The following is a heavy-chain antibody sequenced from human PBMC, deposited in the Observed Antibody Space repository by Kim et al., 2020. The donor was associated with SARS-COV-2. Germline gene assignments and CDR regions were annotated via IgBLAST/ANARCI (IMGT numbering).Heavy chain of an antibody. J-gene: IGHJ5*02. V-gene: IGHV3-30*04. CDR2: ISCDGTGK. D-gene: IGHD2-2*01. Sequence: GGSLRLSCAASGFTFSSYAMHWVRQAPGKVLEWVAVISCDGTGKYYADSVKGRFTISSDNSKNTLYLQMNSLRAEDTALYYCARAGLPAATYWLDPWGQGILVTVSS. CDR3: ARAGLPAATYWLDP. CDR1: GFTFSSYA.